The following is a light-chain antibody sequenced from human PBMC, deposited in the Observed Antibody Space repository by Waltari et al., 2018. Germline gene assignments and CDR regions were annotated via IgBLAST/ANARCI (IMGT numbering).Light chain of an antibody. CDR3: QQYNSYSQA. Sequence: DIQMTQSPSNLSASVGDRVTITCRASQSISSWLAWYQQKPGKAPKLLIYKASSLESGVPSRFSGSGSGTEFTLTISSLQPDDFATYYCQQYNSYSQAFGQGTRLEIK. V-gene: IGKV1-5*03. CDR2: KAS. CDR1: QSISSW. J-gene: IGKJ5*01.